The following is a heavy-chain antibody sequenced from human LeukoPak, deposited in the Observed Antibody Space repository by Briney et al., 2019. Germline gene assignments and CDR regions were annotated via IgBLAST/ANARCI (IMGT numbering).Heavy chain of an antibody. CDR3: ASGGGFYYDSSGFDY. Sequence: GRSLRLPCAASGFTFGSYGMHWVRQAPGKGLEWVAVIWYDGSNKYYADSVKGRFTISRDNSKNTLYLQMNSLRAEDTAVYYCASGGGFYYDSSGFDYWGQGTLVTVSS. V-gene: IGHV3-33*01. CDR1: GFTFGSYG. J-gene: IGHJ4*02. D-gene: IGHD3-22*01. CDR2: IWYDGSNK.